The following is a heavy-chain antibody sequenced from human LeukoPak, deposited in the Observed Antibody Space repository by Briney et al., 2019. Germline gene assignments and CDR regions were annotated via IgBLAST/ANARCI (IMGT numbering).Heavy chain of an antibody. J-gene: IGHJ5*02. CDR3: ARDPLDSSGLMNWFDP. CDR1: GFTLSSYS. V-gene: IGHV3-30-3*01. Sequence: GGSLRLSCAASGFTLSSYSMHWVRQAPGKGLEWVAVISYDGINKYYADSVKGRFTISRDNSKNTLYLQMNSLRTEDTAVYYCARDPLDSSGLMNWFDPWGQGTLVTVSS. D-gene: IGHD3-22*01. CDR2: ISYDGINK.